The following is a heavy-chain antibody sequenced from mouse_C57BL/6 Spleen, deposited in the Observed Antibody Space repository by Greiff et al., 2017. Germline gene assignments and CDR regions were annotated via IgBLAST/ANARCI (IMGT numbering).Heavy chain of an antibody. CDR1: GFTFSSYG. CDR3: ARQTGTRDDWDY. D-gene: IGHD4-1*01. CDR2: ISSGGGYT. Sequence: EVMLVESGGDLVKPGGSLKLSCAASGFTFSSYGMSWVRQTPDKRLEWVATISSGGGYTYYPDSVKGRFPITRDNAKNTLYLQMSSLKSEITAMYYGARQTGTRDDWDYRGQGTTLPGSS. J-gene: IGHJ2*01. V-gene: IGHV5-6*01.